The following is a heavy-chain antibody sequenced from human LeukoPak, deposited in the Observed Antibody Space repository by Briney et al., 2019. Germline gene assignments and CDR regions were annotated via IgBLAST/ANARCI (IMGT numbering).Heavy chain of an antibody. D-gene: IGHD4-17*01. Sequence: SETLSLTCAVYGGSFSGYYWSWIRRPPGKGLEWIGEINHSGSTNYNPSLKSRVTISVDTSKNQFSLKLSSVTAADTAVYYCARLPVYWGQGTLVTVSS. J-gene: IGHJ4*02. V-gene: IGHV4-34*01. CDR1: GGSFSGYY. CDR2: INHSGST. CDR3: ARLPVY.